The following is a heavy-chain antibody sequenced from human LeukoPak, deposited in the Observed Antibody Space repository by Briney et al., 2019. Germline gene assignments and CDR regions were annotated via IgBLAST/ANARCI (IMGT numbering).Heavy chain of an antibody. CDR2: IGGGGTYT. Sequence: GGSLPETRAASGFTFSSYAMSWVRQAPGKGLEWVSSIGGGGTYTYYADSVKGRFTISRNNFKNTLYLQMNSLRAEDTAVYFCAKDKGYSDWALGYWGRGTLVTVSS. CDR1: GFTFSSYA. CDR3: AKDKGYSDWALGY. J-gene: IGHJ4*02. V-gene: IGHV3-23*01. D-gene: IGHD1-26*01.